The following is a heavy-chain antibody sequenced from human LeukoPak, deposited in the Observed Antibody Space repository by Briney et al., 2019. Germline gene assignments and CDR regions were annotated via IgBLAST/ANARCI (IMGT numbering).Heavy chain of an antibody. CDR3: ARGPYWDPHFDY. CDR1: GFTFTAYH. J-gene: IGHJ4*02. D-gene: IGHD2-8*02. V-gene: IGHV1-2*02. Sequence: GASVKVSCKASGFTFTAYHMHWVRQAPGQGLEWMGWINPDSGGTNYAQKFQGRVTMTRDTSISTAYMELSGLRSDDTAVYYCARGPYWDPHFDYWGQGTLVTVSS. CDR2: INPDSGGT.